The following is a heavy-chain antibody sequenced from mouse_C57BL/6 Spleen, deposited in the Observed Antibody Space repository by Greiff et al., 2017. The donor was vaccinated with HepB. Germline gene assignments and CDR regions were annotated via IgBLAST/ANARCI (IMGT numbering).Heavy chain of an antibody. D-gene: IGHD2-2*01. Sequence: QVQLKQSGAELARPGASVKLSCKASGYTFTSYGISWVKQRTGQGLEWIGEIYPRRGNTYYNEKFKGKATLTADKSSSTAYMELRSLTSEDSAVYFCARREGYRGAMDYWGQGTSVTVSS. CDR2: IYPRRGNT. J-gene: IGHJ4*01. CDR3: ARREGYRGAMDY. V-gene: IGHV1-81*01. CDR1: GYTFTSYG.